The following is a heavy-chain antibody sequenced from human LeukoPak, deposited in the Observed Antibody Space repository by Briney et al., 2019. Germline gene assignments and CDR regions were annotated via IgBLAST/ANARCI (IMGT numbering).Heavy chain of an antibody. CDR2: VGAYNGNT. J-gene: IGHJ6*02. V-gene: IGHV1-18*01. CDR3: ARDRGVVEPYYYYGMDV. CDR1: GYTFTSSG. D-gene: IGHD2-15*01. Sequence: ASVKVSCKASGYTFTSSGISWVRQAPGQGLECMGWVGAYNGNTNYAQKLQCRVTMPTDTSTSTAYMELRSLRSDDTAVYYCARDRGVVEPYYYYGMDVWGQGTTVTVSS.